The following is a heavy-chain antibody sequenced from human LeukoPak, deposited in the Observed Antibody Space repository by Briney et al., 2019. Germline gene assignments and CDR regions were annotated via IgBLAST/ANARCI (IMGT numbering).Heavy chain of an antibody. CDR2: INHSRST. Sequence: PSETLSLTCAVYGGSFSGYYWSWIRQPPGKGLEWIGEINHSRSTNYNPSLKSRVTISVDTSKNQFSLKLSSVTAADTAVYYCARGRKLWIQLWLSYFDYWGQGTLVTVSS. CDR3: ARGRKLWIQLWLSYFDY. CDR1: GGSFSGYY. D-gene: IGHD5-18*01. J-gene: IGHJ4*02. V-gene: IGHV4-34*01.